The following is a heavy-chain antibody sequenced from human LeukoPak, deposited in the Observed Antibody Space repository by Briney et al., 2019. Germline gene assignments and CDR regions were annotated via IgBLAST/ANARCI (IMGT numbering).Heavy chain of an antibody. V-gene: IGHV4-61*02. CDR2: IYTSGST. CDR1: GGSISSGSYY. CDR3: ARGGVDCGGDCYYN. J-gene: IGHJ4*02. D-gene: IGHD2-21*02. Sequence: PSQTLSLTCTVSGGSISSGSYYWSWIRQPAGKGLEWIGRIYTSGSTNYNPSLKSRVTISVDTSKNQFSLKLSSVTAADTAVYYCARGGVDCGGDCYYNWGQGTLVGVSS.